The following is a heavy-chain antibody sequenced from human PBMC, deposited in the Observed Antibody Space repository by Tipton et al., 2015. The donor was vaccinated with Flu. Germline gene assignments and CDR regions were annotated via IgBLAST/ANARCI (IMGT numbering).Heavy chain of an antibody. J-gene: IGHJ4*02. CDR1: GGSISSSSYY. Sequence: TLSLTCTVSGGSISSSSYYWGWIRQPPGKGLEWIGSIYYSGSTYYNPSLKSRVTISVDTSKNQFSLKLSSVTAADTAVYYCARAHFWSGPSFDYWGQGTLVTVSS. CDR2: IYYSGST. V-gene: IGHV4-39*07. CDR3: ARAHFWSGPSFDY. D-gene: IGHD3-3*02.